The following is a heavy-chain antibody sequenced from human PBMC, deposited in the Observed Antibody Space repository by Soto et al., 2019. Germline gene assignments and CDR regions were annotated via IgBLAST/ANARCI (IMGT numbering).Heavy chain of an antibody. CDR2: ISGSGGST. CDR1: GFTFSSYA. CDR3: AKDPYSSGWQDYYYYMDV. D-gene: IGHD6-19*01. V-gene: IGHV3-23*01. Sequence: EVQLLESGGGLVQPGGSLRLSCPASGFTFSSYAMSWVRQAPGKGLEWVSAISGSGGSTYYADSVKGRFTISTDNSKNTLYLQMNSLRAEDTAVYYCAKDPYSSGWQDYYYYMDVWGKGTTVTVSS. J-gene: IGHJ6*03.